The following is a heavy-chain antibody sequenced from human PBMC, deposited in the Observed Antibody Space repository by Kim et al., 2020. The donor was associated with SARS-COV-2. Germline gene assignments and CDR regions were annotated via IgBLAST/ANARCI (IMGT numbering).Heavy chain of an antibody. J-gene: IGHJ4*02. D-gene: IGHD3-22*01. CDR3: ARATYDSSGYYSYFDY. V-gene: IGHV1-69*01. Sequence: QKFQGRVTITADESTSPAYMELSSLGSEDTAVYYCARATYDSSGYYSYFDYWGQGTLVTVSS.